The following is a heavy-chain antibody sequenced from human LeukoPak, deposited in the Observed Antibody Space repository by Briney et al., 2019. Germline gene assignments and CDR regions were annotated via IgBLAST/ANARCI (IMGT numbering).Heavy chain of an antibody. CDR1: GFTVSSNY. CDR2: IYSGGRT. J-gene: IGHJ4*02. CDR3: AKDSPVATW. Sequence: PGGSLRLSCAASGFTVSSNYMSWVRQAPGKGLEWVSVIYSGGRTYYAASVKGRFTISRDNSKNTLYLQMDSLRADDTAKYYCAKDSPVATWWGQGTLVTVSS. D-gene: IGHD1-26*01. V-gene: IGHV3-53*01.